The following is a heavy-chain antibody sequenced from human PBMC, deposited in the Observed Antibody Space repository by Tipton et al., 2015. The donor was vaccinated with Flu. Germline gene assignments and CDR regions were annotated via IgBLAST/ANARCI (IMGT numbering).Heavy chain of an antibody. J-gene: IGHJ6*02. Sequence: TLSLTCAVYGGSFSGYYWSWIPQPPGKGLEWIGEINHSGSTNYNPSLKSRVTISVDTSKNQFSLNLSSVTAADTAVYYCARRGYYYCGMDVWGQGTTVTVSS. CDR1: GGSFSGYY. CDR2: INHSGST. D-gene: IGHD3-10*01. CDR3: ARRGYYYCGMDV. V-gene: IGHV4-34*01.